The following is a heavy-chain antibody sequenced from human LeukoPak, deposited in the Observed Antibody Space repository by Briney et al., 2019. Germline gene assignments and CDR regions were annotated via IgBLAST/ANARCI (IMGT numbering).Heavy chain of an antibody. CDR1: GFTFSSYW. J-gene: IGHJ4*02. CDR3: AGSSGWYAWDYFDY. CDR2: INSDGSGT. Sequence: GGSLRLSCAASGFTFSSYWMYWVRQAPGKGLVWVSRINSDGSGTSYADSVKGRFTISRDNAKNTLYLQMNSLRAEDTAVYYCAGSSGWYAWDYFDYWGQGTLVTVSS. D-gene: IGHD6-19*01. V-gene: IGHV3-74*01.